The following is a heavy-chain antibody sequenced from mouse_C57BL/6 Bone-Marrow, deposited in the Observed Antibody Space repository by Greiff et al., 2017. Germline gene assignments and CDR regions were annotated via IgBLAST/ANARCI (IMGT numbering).Heavy chain of an antibody. CDR1: GYTFTDHT. D-gene: IGHD1-1*01. V-gene: IGHV1-78*01. CDR3: ASPLHYYGSSYVSYY. Sequence: QVQLQQSDAELVKPGASVKISCKVSGYTFTDHTIHWMKQRPEQGLEWIGYIYPRDGSTKYNEKFKGKATLTADKSSSTAYMQLNSLTSEDSAVYFCASPLHYYGSSYVSYYWGQGTTLTVSS. CDR2: IYPRDGST. J-gene: IGHJ2*01.